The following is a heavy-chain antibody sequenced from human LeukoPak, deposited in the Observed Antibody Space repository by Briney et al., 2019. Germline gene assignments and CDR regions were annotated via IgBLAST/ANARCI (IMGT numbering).Heavy chain of an antibody. CDR2: INHSGST. V-gene: IGHV4-34*01. Sequence: SETLSLTCAVYGGSFSGYYWSWIRQPPGKGLEWIGEINHSGSTNYNPSLKSRVTISVDRSKNQFSLKLSSVTAADTAVYYCARVDYYYDSSGYSTRGAFDIWGQGTMVTVSS. D-gene: IGHD3-22*01. CDR1: GGSFSGYY. J-gene: IGHJ3*02. CDR3: ARVDYYYDSSGYSTRGAFDI.